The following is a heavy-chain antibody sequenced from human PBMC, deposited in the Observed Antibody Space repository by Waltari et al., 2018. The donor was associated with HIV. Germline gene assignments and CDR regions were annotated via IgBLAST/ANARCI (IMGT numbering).Heavy chain of an antibody. CDR3: ARSPRNRDFWSGYYGFWFDP. Sequence: QVQLVQSGAEVKKPGASVKVSCKASGYTFTSYGIRWVRQAPGQGLEWMGWISAYNGNTNYAQKLQGRVTMTTDTSTSTAYMELRSLRSDDTAVYYCARSPRNRDFWSGYYGFWFDPWGQGTLVTVSS. CDR2: ISAYNGNT. J-gene: IGHJ5*02. CDR1: GYTFTSYG. V-gene: IGHV1-18*01. D-gene: IGHD3-3*01.